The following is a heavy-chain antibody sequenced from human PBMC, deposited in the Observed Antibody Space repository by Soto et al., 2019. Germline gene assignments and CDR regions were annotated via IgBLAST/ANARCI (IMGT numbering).Heavy chain of an antibody. D-gene: IGHD5-12*01. J-gene: IGHJ4*02. CDR2: IYYSGST. CDR1: GGSSRTYC. Sequence: PSETQPLTYTVSGGSSRTYCWSWIRQPPGKGLEWIGYIYYSGSTNYNPSLKNRVTISVDTSENQFSLKLSSVTAADTAVYYCARDAYSGYDKGYFDYWGQGTPVTVSS. CDR3: ARDAYSGYDKGYFDY. V-gene: IGHV4-59*01.